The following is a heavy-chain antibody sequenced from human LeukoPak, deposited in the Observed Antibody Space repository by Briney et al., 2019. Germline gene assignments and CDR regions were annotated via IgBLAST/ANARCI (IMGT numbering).Heavy chain of an antibody. V-gene: IGHV4-30-2*01. Sequence: SETLSLTCAVSGGSISSGGYSWSWIRQPPGKGLEWIGYIYHSGSTYYNPSLKSRVTISVDRSKNQFSLKLSSVTAADTAVYYCAGQYILWSGLPKTDYWGQGTLVTVSS. D-gene: IGHD2-21*01. J-gene: IGHJ4*02. CDR1: GGSISSGGYS. CDR2: IYHSGST. CDR3: AGQYILWSGLPKTDY.